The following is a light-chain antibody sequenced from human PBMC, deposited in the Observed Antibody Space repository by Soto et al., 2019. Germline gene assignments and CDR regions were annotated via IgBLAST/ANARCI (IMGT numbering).Light chain of an antibody. CDR2: TAS. CDR3: QQAASFPIT. J-gene: IGKJ5*01. CDR1: QGVSTW. Sequence: DIQMTQSXSAVSAAVGDRVTIPCRAGQGVSTWLAWYQQKPGXXPXXXXSTASSLQGGGPSRFSGSGSGTDFTRTINGLQPEDFATYYGQQAASFPITFGQGTRLEIK. V-gene: IGKV1-12*01.